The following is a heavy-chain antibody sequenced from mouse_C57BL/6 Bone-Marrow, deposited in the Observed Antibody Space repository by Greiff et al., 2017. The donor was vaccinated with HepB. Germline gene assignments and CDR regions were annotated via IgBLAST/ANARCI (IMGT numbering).Heavy chain of an antibody. Sequence: EVKLVESGGDLVKPGGSLKLSCAASGFTFSSYGMSWVRQTPDKRLEWVATISSGGSYTDYPDSVKGRFTISRDNAKNTLYLQMSSLKSEDTAMYYCARGGYYPWYFDVWGTGTTVTVSS. V-gene: IGHV5-6*01. CDR2: ISSGGSYT. CDR3: ARGGYYPWYFDV. J-gene: IGHJ1*03. D-gene: IGHD2-3*01. CDR1: GFTFSSYG.